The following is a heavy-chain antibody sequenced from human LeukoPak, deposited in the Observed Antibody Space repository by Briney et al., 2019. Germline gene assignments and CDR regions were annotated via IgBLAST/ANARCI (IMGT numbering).Heavy chain of an antibody. CDR1: GFTFSDYY. D-gene: IGHD2-2*01. J-gene: IGHJ6*03. CDR2: ISSSGSTI. CDR3: ARDAPIVVVPAAPYYYYYYMDV. Sequence: PGGSLRLSCAASGFTFSDYYMSWIRQAPGKGLEWVSYISSSGSTIYYADSVKGRFTISRDNAKNPLYLQMNSLRAEDTAVYYCARDAPIVVVPAAPYYYYYYMDVWGKGTTVTVSS. V-gene: IGHV3-11*01.